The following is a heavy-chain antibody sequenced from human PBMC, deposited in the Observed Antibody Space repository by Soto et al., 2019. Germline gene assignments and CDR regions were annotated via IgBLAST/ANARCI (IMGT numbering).Heavy chain of an antibody. CDR1: GYTFTSYA. J-gene: IGHJ5*02. Sequence: ASVKVSCKASGYTFTSYAMHWVRQAPGQRLEWMGWINAGNGNTKYSQKLQGRVTITRDTSASTAYMELSSLRSEDTAVYYCARSPAAINWFDPWGQGTLVTVSS. CDR3: ARSPAAINWFDP. D-gene: IGHD2-2*02. V-gene: IGHV1-3*01. CDR2: INAGNGNT.